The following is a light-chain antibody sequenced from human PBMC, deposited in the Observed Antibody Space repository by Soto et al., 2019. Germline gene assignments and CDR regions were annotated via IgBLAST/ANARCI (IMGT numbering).Light chain of an antibody. Sequence: DIQMTQSPSSLSASVGERVTITCRASQSITNYLNWYQQKPGNAPKLLIFAATSLQSGVPSRCCGSGSGTDFTLTISSLQAEDFATYFCQQSFSTPLTFGGGTKVEI. J-gene: IGKJ4*01. V-gene: IGKV1-39*01. CDR3: QQSFSTPLT. CDR2: AAT. CDR1: QSITNY.